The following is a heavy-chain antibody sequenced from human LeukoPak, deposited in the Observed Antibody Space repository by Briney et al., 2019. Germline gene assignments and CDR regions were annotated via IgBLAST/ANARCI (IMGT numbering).Heavy chain of an antibody. V-gene: IGHV1-3*01. CDR2: INAGNGNT. J-gene: IGHJ4*02. CDR3: AIPGGYDSWYFDY. CDR1: GYTFTSYA. D-gene: IGHD5-12*01. Sequence: ASVRVSCKASGYTFTSYAMHWVRQAPGQRLEWMGWINAGNGNTKYSQKFQGRVTITRDTSVSTAYMELSSLRSEDTAVYYCAIPGGYDSWYFDYWGQGTLVTVSS.